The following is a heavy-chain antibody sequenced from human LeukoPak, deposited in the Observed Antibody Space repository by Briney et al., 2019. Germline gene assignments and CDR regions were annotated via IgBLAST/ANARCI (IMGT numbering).Heavy chain of an antibody. CDR2: ISYDGSNK. CDR3: ARASSGYESYYYYYGMDV. D-gene: IGHD5-12*01. CDR1: GFTFSSYG. Sequence: GGSLRLSCAASGFTFSSYGMHWVRQAPGKGLEWVAVISYDGSNKYYADSVKGRFTISRDNSKNTLYLQMNSLRAEDTAVYYCARASSGYESYYYYYGMDVWGQGTTVTVSS. V-gene: IGHV3-30*03. J-gene: IGHJ6*02.